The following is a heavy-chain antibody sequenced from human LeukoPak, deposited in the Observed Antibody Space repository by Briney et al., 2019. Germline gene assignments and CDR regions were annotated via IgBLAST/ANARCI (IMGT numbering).Heavy chain of an antibody. Sequence: GGSLRLSCAASGFTFSSYGMHWVRQAPGKGLEWVAFIRYDGSNKYYADSVKGRFTISRDNSKNTLYLQMNSLRAEDTAVYYCASAYDYYGSGSYGSWGRGTLVTVSS. CDR3: ASAYDYYGSGSYGS. J-gene: IGHJ5*02. V-gene: IGHV3-30*02. CDR1: GFTFSSYG. CDR2: IRYDGSNK. D-gene: IGHD3-10*01.